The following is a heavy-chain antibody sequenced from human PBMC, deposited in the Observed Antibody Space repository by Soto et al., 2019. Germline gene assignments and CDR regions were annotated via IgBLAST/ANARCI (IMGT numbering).Heavy chain of an antibody. D-gene: IGHD1-26*01. CDR3: ATVGTGSYNWFDP. CDR2: INRDGTAT. V-gene: IGHV3-74*01. CDR1: GFTFNGNW. J-gene: IGHJ5*02. Sequence: EVQLVESGGGLVQPGGSLRLSCAASGFTFNGNWMHWVRQGPGKGLVWVARINRDGTATTYADSVTGRFTISRDNSKNTLDLQMNSLGAEDTAGYYCATVGTGSYNWFDPWGQGTMVTVSS.